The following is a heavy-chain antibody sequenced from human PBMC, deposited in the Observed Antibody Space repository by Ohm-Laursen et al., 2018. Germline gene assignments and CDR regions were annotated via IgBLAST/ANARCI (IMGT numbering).Heavy chain of an antibody. CDR2: ISVSGSST. D-gene: IGHD1-1*01. CDR3: AKGTTDVDY. J-gene: IGHJ4*02. V-gene: IGHV3-23*01. Sequence: LSLTCAASGFTFSISGMTWVRQAPGKGLEWVSGISVSGSSTDYADSVKGRFTISRDNSKNTLYLQMNSLRAEDTAVYYCAKGTTDVDYWGQGTLVTVSS. CDR1: GFTFSISG.